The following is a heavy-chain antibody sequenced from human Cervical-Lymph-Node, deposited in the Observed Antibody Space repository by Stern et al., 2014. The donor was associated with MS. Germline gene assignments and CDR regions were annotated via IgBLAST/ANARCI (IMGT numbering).Heavy chain of an antibody. CDR3: ARAGVGATIDYYYGMDV. Sequence: AQLVPSGAEVKKPGSSVKVSCKASGVTFSNYAISWGRQAPGQGLEWMGGIIPMFGTANYAQKFQGRVTITADESTRTAYMELSSLRSEDTAVYYCARAGVGATIDYYYGMDVWGQGTTVTVSS. CDR2: IIPMFGTA. D-gene: IGHD1-26*01. V-gene: IGHV1-69*01. J-gene: IGHJ6*02. CDR1: GVTFSNYA.